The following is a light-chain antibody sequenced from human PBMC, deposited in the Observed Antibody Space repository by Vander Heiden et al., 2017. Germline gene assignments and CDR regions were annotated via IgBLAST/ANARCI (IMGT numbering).Light chain of an antibody. CDR1: QSVSSY. Sequence: ELVWPQPPATLSVSPGERATLSCRASQSVSSYLAWYQQKPGQAPRLLIYGAFIRATGIPARFSGSGSGTEFTLTISSLQSEDFAVYYCQQRNDWPLLTFGQGTKVEIK. CDR2: GAF. V-gene: IGKV3-11*01. CDR3: QQRNDWPLLT. J-gene: IGKJ1*01.